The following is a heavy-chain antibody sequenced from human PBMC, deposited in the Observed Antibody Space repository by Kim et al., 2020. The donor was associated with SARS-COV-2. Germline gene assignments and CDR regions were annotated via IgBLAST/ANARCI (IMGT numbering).Heavy chain of an antibody. CDR3: AKDGGYDSLPLLPAYGMDV. CDR2: ISWDGGST. D-gene: IGHD5-12*01. Sequence: GGSLRLSCAASGFTFDDYTMHWVRQAPGKGLEWVSLISWDGGSTYYADSVKGRFTISRDNSKNSLYLQMNSLRTEDTALYYCAKDGGYDSLPLLPAYGMDVWGQGTTVTVSS. V-gene: IGHV3-43*01. CDR1: GFTFDDYT. J-gene: IGHJ6*02.